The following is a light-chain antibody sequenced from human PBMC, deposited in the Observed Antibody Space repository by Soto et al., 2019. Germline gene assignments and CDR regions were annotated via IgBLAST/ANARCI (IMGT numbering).Light chain of an antibody. Sequence: IQMTQSAASLSASFGDRVTITCRASQGIRNDLGWYQQKPGKAPNLLVYAASSLQSGVPSRFTGSGYGTDFNLTISSLQTEDFATYFCQQSYTTPITFGQGTRLEIK. CDR2: AAS. CDR3: QQSYTTPIT. V-gene: IGKV1-39*01. J-gene: IGKJ5*01. CDR1: QGIRND.